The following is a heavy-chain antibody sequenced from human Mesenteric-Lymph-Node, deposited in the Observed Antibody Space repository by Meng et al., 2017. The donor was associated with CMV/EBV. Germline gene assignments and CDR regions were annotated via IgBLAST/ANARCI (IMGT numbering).Heavy chain of an antibody. CDR1: GESFNGYY. CDR2: INHSGST. D-gene: IGHD3-3*01. J-gene: IGHJ4*02. V-gene: IGHV4-34*01. Sequence: GSLRLSCAVYGESFNGYYWTWIRQPPGKGLEWIGEINHSGSTNFNPSLKSRVTMSVDTSKNQFSLNLNSVTAADTAVYYCARPHRYHDFWSGAPDYWGQGTLVTVSS. CDR3: ARPHRYHDFWSGAPDY.